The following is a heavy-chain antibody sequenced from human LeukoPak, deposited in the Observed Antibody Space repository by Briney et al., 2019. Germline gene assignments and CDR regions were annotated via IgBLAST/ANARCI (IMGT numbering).Heavy chain of an antibody. V-gene: IGHV1-69*04. J-gene: IGHJ6*02. CDR1: GGTFSSYA. D-gene: IGHD3-9*01. CDR3: ARNPTQYYDILTAYYYYGMDV. Sequence: SVKVSCKASGGTFSSYAISWVRQAPGQGLEWMGRIIPILGIANYAQKFQGRVTITADKSTSTAYMELSSLRSEDTAVYYCARNPTQYYDILTAYYYYGMDVRGQGTTVTVSS. CDR2: IIPILGIA.